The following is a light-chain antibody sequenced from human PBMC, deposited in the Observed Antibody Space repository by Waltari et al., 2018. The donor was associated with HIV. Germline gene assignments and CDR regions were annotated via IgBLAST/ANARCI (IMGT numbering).Light chain of an antibody. CDR3: QSYDTTNHLI. CDR1: SGTIASNS. Sequence: FMLTQPHSMSASPGTTVTISCTRSSGTIASNSVQWYQQRPCGAPTTVFFEHTQRPSGVPERFSGSIDSSSNSASLTISGLKTEDEADYYCQSYDTTNHLIFGGGTKVTVL. V-gene: IGLV6-57*04. J-gene: IGLJ2*01. CDR2: EHT.